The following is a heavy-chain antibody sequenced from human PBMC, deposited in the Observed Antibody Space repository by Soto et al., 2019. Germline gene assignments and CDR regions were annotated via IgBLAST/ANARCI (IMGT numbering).Heavy chain of an antibody. CDR1: GFTFSSYS. V-gene: IGHV3-21*01. CDR2: ISSRSSYI. CDR3: ARDIGIAAAGNNWFDP. J-gene: IGHJ5*02. Sequence: GGSLRLSCAASGFTFSSYSMNWVRQAPGKGLKWVSSISSRSSYIYYADSVKGLFTISRDNAKNSLYLQMNSLRAEDTAVYYCARDIGIAAAGNNWFDPWGQGTLVTVSS. D-gene: IGHD6-13*01.